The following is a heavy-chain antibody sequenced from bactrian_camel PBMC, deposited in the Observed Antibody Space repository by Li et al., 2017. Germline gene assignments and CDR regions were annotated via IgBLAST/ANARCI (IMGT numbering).Heavy chain of an antibody. CDR1: GFNFSPFW. CDR2: VSGGSGTDT. J-gene: IGHJ6*01. D-gene: IGHD1*01. Sequence: HVQLVESGGGSVQPGGSLRLSCAASGFNFSPFWMNWVRQAPGKGLEWISMVSGGSGTDTRYVDSVKGRFTISRDNAKNTMYLQMNSLKPEDTAVYYCVRDVGRYGLPWGQGTQVTVS. CDR3: VRDVGRYGLP. V-gene: IGHV3S26*01.